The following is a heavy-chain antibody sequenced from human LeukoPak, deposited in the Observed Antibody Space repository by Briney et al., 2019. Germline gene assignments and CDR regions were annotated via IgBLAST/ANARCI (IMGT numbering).Heavy chain of an antibody. J-gene: IGHJ5*02. Sequence: GRSLRLSCAASGFTFSSCGMHWVRQAPGKGLEWVAVIWYDGSNKYYEDSVKGRFTISRDNSKNTLYLQMNSLRAEDTAVYYCARDYCGGDCYSRWFDPWGQGTLVTVSS. V-gene: IGHV3-33*01. CDR3: ARDYCGGDCYSRWFDP. D-gene: IGHD2-21*02. CDR2: IWYDGSNK. CDR1: GFTFSSCG.